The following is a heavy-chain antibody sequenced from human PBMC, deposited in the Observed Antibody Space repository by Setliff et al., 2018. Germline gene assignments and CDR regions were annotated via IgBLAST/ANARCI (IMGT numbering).Heavy chain of an antibody. Sequence: SETLSLTCAVYGGSFSGYYWSWIRQPPGKGLEWIGEINHSGKINYNPSLKTRVTMSIDTSTNQFSLKLSSVTAADTAVYYCARESRYYYDNLGTLDYWGQGTLVTVSS. CDR1: GGSFSGYY. CDR2: INHSGKI. J-gene: IGHJ4*02. V-gene: IGHV4-34*01. CDR3: ARESRYYYDNLGTLDY. D-gene: IGHD3-22*01.